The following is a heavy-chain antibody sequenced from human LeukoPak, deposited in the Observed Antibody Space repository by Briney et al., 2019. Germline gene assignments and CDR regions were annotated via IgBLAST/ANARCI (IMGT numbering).Heavy chain of an antibody. D-gene: IGHD2-15*01. V-gene: IGHV3-48*01. CDR1: GFTFSSYS. J-gene: IGHJ4*02. Sequence: GGSLRLSCAASGFTFSSYSMNWVRQAPGKGLEWVSYISSSSSTIYYADSVKGRFTISRDSAKNSLYLQMNSLRAEDTAVYYCASSSRRDIVVVASDYWGQGTLVTVSS. CDR2: ISSSSSTI. CDR3: ASSSRRDIVVVASDY.